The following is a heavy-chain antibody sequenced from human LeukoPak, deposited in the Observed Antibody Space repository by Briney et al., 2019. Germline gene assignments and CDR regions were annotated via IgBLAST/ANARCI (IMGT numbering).Heavy chain of an antibody. Sequence: ASQTLSLTCAVSGGSISSGGYFGRWVRQPPGKGLEWIGYIYHSQSTYYNPSLKSRVTISVDRSKNQFSLKLSSVTAADTAVYYCATGIHCSSTSCYDSGYYYYGMDVWGQGTTVTVSS. CDR2: IYHSQST. CDR1: GGSISSGGYF. CDR3: ATGIHCSSTSCYDSGYYYYGMDV. V-gene: IGHV4-30-2*01. D-gene: IGHD2-2*01. J-gene: IGHJ6*02.